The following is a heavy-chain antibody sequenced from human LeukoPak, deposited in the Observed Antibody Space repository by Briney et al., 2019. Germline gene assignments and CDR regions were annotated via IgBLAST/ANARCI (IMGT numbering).Heavy chain of an antibody. CDR2: ISGSGGST. V-gene: IGHV3-23*01. D-gene: IGHD2-15*01. J-gene: IGHJ6*03. CDR1: GFTFSSYA. CDR3: AKHLASYYYYYMDV. Sequence: GGSLRLSCAASGFTFSSYAMSWVRQAPGKGLEWVSAISGSGGSTYYADSVKGRFTISRDNSKNTLYLQMNSLRAEDTAVYYCAKHLASYYYYYMDVWGKGTTVTISS.